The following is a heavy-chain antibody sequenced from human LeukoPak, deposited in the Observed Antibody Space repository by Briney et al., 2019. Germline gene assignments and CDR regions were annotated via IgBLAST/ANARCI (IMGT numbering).Heavy chain of an antibody. V-gene: IGHV4-4*02. J-gene: IGHJ5*02. CDR2: IYHSGST. CDR1: GGSISSSNW. Sequence: SETLSLTCAVSGGSISSSNWWSWVRQPPGKGLEWIGEIYHSGSTNYNPSLKSRVTISVDTSKNQFSLKLSSVTAADTAVYYCARGRPGVRITMVRGVKNNWFDPWGQGTLVTVSS. CDR3: ARGRPGVRITMVRGVKNNWFDP. D-gene: IGHD3-10*01.